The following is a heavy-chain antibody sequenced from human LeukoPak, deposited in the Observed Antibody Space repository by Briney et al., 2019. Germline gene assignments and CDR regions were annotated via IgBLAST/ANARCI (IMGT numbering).Heavy chain of an antibody. D-gene: IGHD6-19*01. V-gene: IGHV1-69*06. Sequence: SVKVSCRASGGTFSSYAISWVRQAPGQGLEWMGGIIPIFGTANYAQKFQGRVTITADKSTSTAYMELSSLRSEDTAVYYCAVKGSSGYDAFDIWGQGTMVTVSS. CDR1: GGTFSSYA. CDR3: AVKGSSGYDAFDI. CDR2: IIPIFGTA. J-gene: IGHJ3*02.